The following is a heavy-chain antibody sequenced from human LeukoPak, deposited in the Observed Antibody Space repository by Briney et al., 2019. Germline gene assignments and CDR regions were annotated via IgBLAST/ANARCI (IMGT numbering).Heavy chain of an antibody. Sequence: ASVKVSCKASGYTFTGYYMHWVRQAPGQGLEWRGWINPNSGGTNYAQKFQGWVTMTRDTSISTAYMELSRLRSDDTAVYYCARDMGCSSTSCYASFDYWGQGTLVTVSS. D-gene: IGHD2-2*01. V-gene: IGHV1-2*04. CDR2: INPNSGGT. CDR1: GYTFTGYY. CDR3: ARDMGCSSTSCYASFDY. J-gene: IGHJ4*02.